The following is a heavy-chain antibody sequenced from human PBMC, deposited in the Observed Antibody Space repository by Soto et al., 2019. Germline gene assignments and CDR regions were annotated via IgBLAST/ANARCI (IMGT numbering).Heavy chain of an antibody. V-gene: IGHV1-18*04. Sequence: QVQLVQSGAEVKKPGASVKVSCKASGYNFTSYGISWVRHAPGPGLEWMGWSSAYNGNTNYAQKLQGRVTMTTDTTTSTADMELRSLRSDDTDVYYCARDGYSSSWYIWFDPWGQGTLVTVSS. CDR1: GYNFTSYG. CDR2: SSAYNGNT. CDR3: ARDGYSSSWYIWFDP. D-gene: IGHD6-13*01. J-gene: IGHJ5*02.